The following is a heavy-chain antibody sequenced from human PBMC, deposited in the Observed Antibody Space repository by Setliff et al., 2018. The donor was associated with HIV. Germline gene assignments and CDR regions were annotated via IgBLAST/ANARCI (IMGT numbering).Heavy chain of an antibody. Sequence: PSETLSLTCAVSGGSISSGGYSWSWIRQPPGKGLEWIGYIFHSGSTYYNPSLKSRVTISVDRSKSQFSLNVTSVTAADTAVYYCARIPQLLDYAMDVWGQGTTVTVSS. J-gene: IGHJ6*02. V-gene: IGHV4-30-2*01. D-gene: IGHD2-2*01. CDR1: GGSISSGGYS. CDR3: ARIPQLLDYAMDV. CDR2: IFHSGST.